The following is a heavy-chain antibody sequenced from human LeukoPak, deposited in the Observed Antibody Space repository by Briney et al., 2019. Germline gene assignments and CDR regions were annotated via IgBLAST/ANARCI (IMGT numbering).Heavy chain of an antibody. CDR1: GYTLTGYY. J-gene: IGHJ6*03. V-gene: IGHV1-69*05. Sequence: ASVKVSCKASGYTLTGYYMHWVRQAPGQGLEWMGGIISMFGTANYAQKFQGRVTITTDESASTAYMELSSLRSEDTAVYYCARSGYYKSMGYYYYYYMDVWGKGTTVTVSS. CDR2: IISMFGTA. CDR3: ARSGYYKSMGYYYYYYMDV. D-gene: IGHD3-3*01.